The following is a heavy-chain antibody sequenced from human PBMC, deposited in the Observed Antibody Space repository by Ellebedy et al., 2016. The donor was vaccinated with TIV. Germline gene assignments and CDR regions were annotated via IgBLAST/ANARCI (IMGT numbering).Heavy chain of an antibody. J-gene: IGHJ6*02. D-gene: IGHD6-19*01. CDR2: IKQDGSEK. CDR3: ARSYSSGWYSDYYYYYGMDV. CDR1: GFTFSSYW. V-gene: IGHV3-7*01. Sequence: GESLKISCAASGFTFSSYWISWVRQAPGKGLEWVANIKQDGSEKYYVDSVKGRFTISRDNAKNSLYLQMNSLRAEDTAVYYCARSYSSGWYSDYYYYYGMDVWGQGTTVTVSS.